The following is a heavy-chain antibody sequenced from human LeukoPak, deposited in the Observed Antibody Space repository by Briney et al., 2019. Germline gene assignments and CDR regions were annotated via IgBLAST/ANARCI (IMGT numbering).Heavy chain of an antibody. CDR3: ARDARRGIAAAGTWGFDY. CDR2: ISAYNGNT. Sequence: ASVKVSCKASGYTFTSYGISWVRQAPGQGLEWMGWISAYNGNTNYAQKLQGRVTMTTDTSTSTAYMELRSLRSDDTAVYYCARDARRGIAAAGTWGFDYWGQGTLVTVSS. V-gene: IGHV1-18*01. CDR1: GYTFTSYG. J-gene: IGHJ4*02. D-gene: IGHD6-13*01.